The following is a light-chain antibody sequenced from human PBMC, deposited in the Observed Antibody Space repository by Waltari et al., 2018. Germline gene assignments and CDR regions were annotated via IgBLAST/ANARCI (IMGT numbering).Light chain of an antibody. V-gene: IGLV2-14*03. CDR2: DVI. CDR3: SSYTSSSTLVV. Sequence: QSALTQPASVSGSPAQSITISCTGTSSDVGGYNYVSWYQQHPGKAPKRMLYDVINRAAGVSKRFTGSKLGNTDSLTISWLQAEDEADYYCSSYTSSSTLVVFGGGTKLTVL. J-gene: IGLJ2*01. CDR1: SSDVGGYNY.